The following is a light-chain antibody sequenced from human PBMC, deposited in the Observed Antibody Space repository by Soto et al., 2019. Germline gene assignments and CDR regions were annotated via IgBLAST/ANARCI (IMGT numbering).Light chain of an antibody. CDR2: GES. V-gene: IGKV3-20*01. CDR3: HLYGTSRA. Sequence: DILLTQSPDTLSLSPGERATISCRASQSVSSSYLAWYQQKPGQDPRLLIYGESSRATGIPDRFSGSGSGTDFTLTISRLDPEDFALYYCHLYGTSRAFGQGTKVDIK. J-gene: IGKJ1*01. CDR1: QSVSSSY.